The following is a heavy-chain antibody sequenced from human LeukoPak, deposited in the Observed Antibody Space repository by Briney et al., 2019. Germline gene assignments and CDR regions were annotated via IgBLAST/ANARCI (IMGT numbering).Heavy chain of an antibody. CDR1: GYTLTDLS. Sequence: ASVKVSCKASGYTLTDLSMHWVRQAPGKGLEWMGGFDPEDGETIYAQKFQGRVTMTEDTSTDTAYMELSSLRSEDTAVYYCATQYYYGSGSYFRRWGQGTLVTVSS. CDR2: FDPEDGET. V-gene: IGHV1-24*01. J-gene: IGHJ4*02. D-gene: IGHD3-10*01. CDR3: ATQYYYGSGSYFRR.